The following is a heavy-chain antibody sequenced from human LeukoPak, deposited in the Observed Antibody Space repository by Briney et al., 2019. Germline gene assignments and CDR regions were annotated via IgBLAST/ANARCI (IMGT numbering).Heavy chain of an antibody. D-gene: IGHD5-12*01. V-gene: IGHV3-53*01. CDR3: ARDLRGGYNAFDI. J-gene: IGHJ3*02. Sequence: GGSLRLSCAASGFTVSSNYMSWVRQAPGEGLELVSVIYSGGSTYYADSVKGRFTISRDNSKNTLYLQMNSLRAEDTAVYYCARDLRGGYNAFDIWGQGTMVTVSS. CDR1: GFTVSSNY. CDR2: IYSGGST.